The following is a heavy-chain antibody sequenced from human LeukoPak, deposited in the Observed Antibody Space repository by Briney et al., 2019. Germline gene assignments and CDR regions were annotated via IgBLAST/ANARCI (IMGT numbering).Heavy chain of an antibody. V-gene: IGHV4-59*01. CDR2: IYYSGST. Sequence: SETLSLTCTVSGVSISSYYWSWIRQPPGKGLEWIGYIYYSGSTNYNPSLKSRVTISVDTSKNQFSLKLSSVTAADTAVYYCARVFMTDDAFDIWGQGTMVTVSS. J-gene: IGHJ3*02. CDR3: ARVFMTDDAFDI. CDR1: GVSISSYY. D-gene: IGHD2-21*02.